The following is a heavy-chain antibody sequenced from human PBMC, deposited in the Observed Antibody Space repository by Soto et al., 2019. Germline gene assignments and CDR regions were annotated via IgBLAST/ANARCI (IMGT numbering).Heavy chain of an antibody. D-gene: IGHD3-22*01. V-gene: IGHV4-34*01. Sequence: SETLSLTCAVYGGSFSGYYWSWIRQPPGKGPEWIGEINHSGSTNYNPSLKSRVTISVDTSKNQFSLKLSSVTAADTAVYYCASSPSHGYDSSGYYYFDYWGQGTLVTVSS. CDR2: INHSGST. CDR3: ASSPSHGYDSSGYYYFDY. J-gene: IGHJ4*02. CDR1: GGSFSGYY.